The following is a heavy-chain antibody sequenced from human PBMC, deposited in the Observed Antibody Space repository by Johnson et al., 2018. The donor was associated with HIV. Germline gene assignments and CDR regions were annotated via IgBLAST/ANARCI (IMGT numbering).Heavy chain of an antibody. CDR2: INQDGSEK. Sequence: VQLVESGGGLVQPGGSLRLSCVVSEFIFSSYWMSWVRQAPGKGLEWVANINQDGSEKYYVDSTKGRFTIARDNAKSSLYLQMNSLRAEDTAVYYCARFYSSGWSDAFDIWGQGTMVTVSS. D-gene: IGHD6-19*01. CDR3: ARFYSSGWSDAFDI. CDR1: EFIFSSYW. V-gene: IGHV3-7*02. J-gene: IGHJ3*02.